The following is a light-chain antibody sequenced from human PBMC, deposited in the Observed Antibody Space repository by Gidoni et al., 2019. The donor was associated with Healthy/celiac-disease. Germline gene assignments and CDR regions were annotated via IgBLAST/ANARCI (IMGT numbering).Light chain of an antibody. J-gene: IGKJ1*01. CDR3: QKYNNWPRA. CDR1: QSVSSN. Sequence: DIVMTQFPATLSVSPGERATLSCRASQSVSSNLAWYQQKPGQAPRLLIYGASTRATGIPARFSGSGSGTEFTLTISSLQSENFAVYYCQKYNNWPRAFGQGTKVEIK. V-gene: IGKV3-15*01. CDR2: GAS.